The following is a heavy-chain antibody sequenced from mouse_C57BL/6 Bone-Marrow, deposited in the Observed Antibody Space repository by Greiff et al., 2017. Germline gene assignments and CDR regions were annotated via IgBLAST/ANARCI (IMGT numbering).Heavy chain of an antibody. CDR1: GYTFTSLW. J-gene: IGHJ2*01. D-gene: IGHD1-2*01. CDR3: ARSGITSVGC. V-gene: IGHV1-61*01. Sequence: VQLQQPGAELVRPGSSVKLSCKASGYTFTSLWTDWVKQRPGQGLEWIGNIYPSDSATHYYQKFKDKATLTVDKSSSTAYMPLSSLTSEDSAVYYCARSGITSVGCWGQGTTLTVAS. CDR2: IYPSDSAT.